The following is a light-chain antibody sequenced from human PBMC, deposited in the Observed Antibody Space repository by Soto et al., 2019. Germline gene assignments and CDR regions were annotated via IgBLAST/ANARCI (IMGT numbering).Light chain of an antibody. CDR2: GAS. V-gene: IGKV3-15*01. CDR1: QSVSSN. CDR3: QQYNNRPPWT. Sequence: EIVMTQSPATLSVSPVERATLSCMASQSVSSNLAWYQQKPGQAPRLLIYGASTRATGIPARFSGSGSGTEFSLTITSLQSEDFALYYCQQYNNRPPWTFGQGTKVDI. J-gene: IGKJ1*01.